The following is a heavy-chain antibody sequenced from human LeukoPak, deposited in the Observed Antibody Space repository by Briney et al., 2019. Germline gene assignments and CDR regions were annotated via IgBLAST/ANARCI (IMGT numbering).Heavy chain of an antibody. CDR3: ARESGGKSSYFDY. J-gene: IGHJ4*02. CDR1: GFTFSSYS. Sequence: GGSLRLSCTASGFTFSSYSMNWVRQAPGKGLEWVSSISSSSSYIYYADSVKGRFTISRDNAKNSLYLQMNSLRAEDTAVYYCARESGGKSSYFDYWGQGTLATVSS. D-gene: IGHD1-26*01. CDR2: ISSSSSYI. V-gene: IGHV3-21*01.